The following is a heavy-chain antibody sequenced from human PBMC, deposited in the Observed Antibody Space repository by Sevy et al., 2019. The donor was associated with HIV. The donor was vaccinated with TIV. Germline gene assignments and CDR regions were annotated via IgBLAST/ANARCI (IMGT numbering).Heavy chain of an antibody. D-gene: IGHD3-22*01. J-gene: IGHJ6*02. CDR1: GGSISSYY. CDR2: IYYSGST. V-gene: IGHV4-59*01. CDR3: ARDRDYDSSDYYYRDYCMDV. Sequence: KQSQTLSLTCTVSGGSISSYYWSWIRQPPGKGLEWIGYIYYSGSTNYNPSLKSRVTISVDTSKNQFSLKLSSVTAADTAVYYCARDRDYDSSDYYYRDYCMDVWGQGTTVTVSS.